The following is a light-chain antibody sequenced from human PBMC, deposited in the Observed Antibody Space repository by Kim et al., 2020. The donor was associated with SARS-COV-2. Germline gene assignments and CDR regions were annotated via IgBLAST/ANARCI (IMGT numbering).Light chain of an antibody. CDR1: QSLLSSSTNKNY. CDR2: GAS. CDR3: QQYYGTPYT. Sequence: RYTNNCNSSQSLLSSSTNKNYLAWYQQKPGQPPKRLIYGASTRESAVPDRFSGSGSGTDFTLPISSLQAEDVAVYYCQQYYGTPYTFGQGTKLEI. V-gene: IGKV4-1*01. J-gene: IGKJ2*01.